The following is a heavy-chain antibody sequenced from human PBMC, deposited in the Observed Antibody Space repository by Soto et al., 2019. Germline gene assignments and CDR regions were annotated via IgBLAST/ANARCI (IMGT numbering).Heavy chain of an antibody. CDR2: ISYDGSIK. Sequence: ESGGGVVQPGRSLRLSCVASEFTLSHYALHWVRQAPGKGLGWVAVISYDGSIKYYADSVKGRFTISRDNSKHTLYLHMNSLRPEDTAVYYCAKDRGTSANSRAYFDSWGQGTLVTVSS. J-gene: IGHJ4*02. V-gene: IGHV3-30-3*01. D-gene: IGHD2-2*01. CDR3: AKDRGTSANSRAYFDS. CDR1: EFTLSHYA.